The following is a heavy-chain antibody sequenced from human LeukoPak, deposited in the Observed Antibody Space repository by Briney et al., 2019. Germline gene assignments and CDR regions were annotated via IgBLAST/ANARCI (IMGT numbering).Heavy chain of an antibody. Sequence: SETLSLTCTVSGGSISSYHWSWIRQPPGKGLEWIGYIYYSGSTNYNPSLKSRVTISVDTSKNQFSLKLSSVTAADTAVYYCARSMVRGVIVFDYWGQGTLVTVSS. CDR2: IYYSGST. CDR1: GGSISSYH. D-gene: IGHD3-10*01. J-gene: IGHJ4*02. CDR3: ARSMVRGVIVFDY. V-gene: IGHV4-59*01.